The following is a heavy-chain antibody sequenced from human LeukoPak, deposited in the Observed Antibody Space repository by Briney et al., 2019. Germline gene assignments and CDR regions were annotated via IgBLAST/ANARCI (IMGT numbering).Heavy chain of an antibody. CDR2: INHSGST. CDR3: ARGDEQQLVRYFDL. J-gene: IGHJ2*01. D-gene: IGHD6-13*01. V-gene: IGHV4-39*07. CDR1: GGSISSGSYY. Sequence: SETLSLTCTVSGGSISSGSYYWSWIRQPPGKGLEWIGEINHSGSTNYNPSLKSRVTISVDTSKNQFSLKLSSVTAADTAVYYCARGDEQQLVRYFDLWGRGTLVTVSS.